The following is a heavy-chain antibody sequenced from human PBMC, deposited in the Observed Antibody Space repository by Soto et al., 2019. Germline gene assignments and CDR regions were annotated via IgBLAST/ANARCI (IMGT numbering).Heavy chain of an antibody. CDR1: GIAYSNAL. V-gene: IGHV3-15*01. D-gene: IGHD2-2*01. J-gene: IGHJ6*02. CDR3: TTDSADIVVVPATFGMDV. CDR2: IKSITDGGTT. Sequence: GGCLRHSCADSGIAYSNALMAGIRQAPGKGLEWVGRIKSITDGGTTDYAAPVKGRFTISRDDSKDTLYLQMNNLRTEDTAVYHCTTDSADIVVVPATFGMDVWGQGTTFTVSS.